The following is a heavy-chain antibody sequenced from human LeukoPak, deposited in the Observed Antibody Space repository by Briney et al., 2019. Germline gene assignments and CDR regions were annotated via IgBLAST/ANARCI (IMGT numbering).Heavy chain of an antibody. CDR3: AREGKGYYFDY. Sequence: PGGSLRLSCAASGFTFSTYGMHCVRQAPGKGLEWVSFIRYDGNNKYYGDSVKGRFTISRDNAKNSLYLQMNSLRAEDTAVYYCAREGKGYYFDYWGQGTLVTVSS. D-gene: IGHD4-23*01. V-gene: IGHV3-30*02. CDR1: GFTFSTYG. CDR2: IRYDGNNK. J-gene: IGHJ4*02.